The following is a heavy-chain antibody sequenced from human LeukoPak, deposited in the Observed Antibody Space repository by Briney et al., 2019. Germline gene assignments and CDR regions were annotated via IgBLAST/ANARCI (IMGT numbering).Heavy chain of an antibody. CDR2: IRSKANSYAT. CDR1: GFTFSGSA. D-gene: IGHD1-26*01. V-gene: IGHV3-73*01. Sequence: GGSLRLSCAASGFTFSGSAMHWVRQASGKGLEWVGRIRSKANSYATAYAASVKGRFTISRDDSKNTAYLQMNSLKTEDTAVYYCTRQELCESCKYWGQGTLVTVSS. CDR3: TRQELCESCKY. J-gene: IGHJ4*02.